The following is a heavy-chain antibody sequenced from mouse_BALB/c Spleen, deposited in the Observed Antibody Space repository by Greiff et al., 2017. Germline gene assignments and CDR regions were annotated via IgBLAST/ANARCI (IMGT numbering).Heavy chain of an antibody. D-gene: IGHD2-4*01. V-gene: IGHV5-6-3*01. J-gene: IGHJ1*01. CDR2: INSNGGST. Sequence: EVKLMESGGGLVQPGGSLKLSCAASGFTFSSYGMSWVRQTPDKRLELVATINSNGGSTYYPDSVKGRFTISRDKAKNTLYLQMSSLKSEDTAMYYCTSTMITTDPDWYFDIGGAGTTVTVSS. CDR3: TSTMITTDPDWYFDI. CDR1: GFTFSSYG.